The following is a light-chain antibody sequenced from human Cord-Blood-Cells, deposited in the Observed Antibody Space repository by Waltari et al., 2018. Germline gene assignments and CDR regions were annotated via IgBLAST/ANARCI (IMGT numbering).Light chain of an antibody. CDR1: SSDGGSYNL. Sequence: QSALTQPASVSGSPGQSITIPGTGTSSDGGSYNLVSWYKQHPGKAPKLMIYEGSKRPSGVSNRFSGSKSGNTASLTISGLQAEDEADYCCSYAGSSTFVVFGGGTKLTVL. V-gene: IGLV2-23*03. J-gene: IGLJ2*01. CDR3: CSYAGSSTFVV. CDR2: EGS.